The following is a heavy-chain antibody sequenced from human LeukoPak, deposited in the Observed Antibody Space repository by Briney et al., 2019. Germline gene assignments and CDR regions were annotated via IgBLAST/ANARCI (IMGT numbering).Heavy chain of an antibody. Sequence: KPSETLSLTCTVSGGSISSYCWSWIRQPPGKGLEWIGYIYYSGSTNYNPSLKSRVTISVDTSKNQFSLKLSSVTAADTAVYYCARETSQKGAHYMDVWGKGTTVTISS. V-gene: IGHV4-59*01. CDR1: GGSISSYC. CDR2: IYYSGST. J-gene: IGHJ6*03. CDR3: ARETSQKGAHYMDV. D-gene: IGHD3-16*01.